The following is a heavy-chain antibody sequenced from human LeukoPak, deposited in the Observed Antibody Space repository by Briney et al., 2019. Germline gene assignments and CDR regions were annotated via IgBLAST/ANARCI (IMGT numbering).Heavy chain of an antibody. J-gene: IGHJ4*02. V-gene: IGHV3-9*01. Sequence: PGGALRLSCAASGFTFDDYAMHWVRQAPGKGLEWVSGISWNSGTIDYADSVKGRFTISRDNAKNSLYLQMNSLRVEDTDFYYCEKDRQYLPLYVAESRGQGTLVTVSS. D-gene: IGHD2-2*02. CDR2: ISWNSGTI. CDR3: EKDRQYLPLYVAES. CDR1: GFTFDDYA.